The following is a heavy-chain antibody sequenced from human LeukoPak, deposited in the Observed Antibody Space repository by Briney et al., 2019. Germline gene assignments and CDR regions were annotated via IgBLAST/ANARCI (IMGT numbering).Heavy chain of an antibody. D-gene: IGHD3-16*01. CDR3: VRDLVFVWTPGDDFDF. J-gene: IGHJ4*02. CDR1: GFAFSAYW. CDR2: INEDATTI. Sequence: PGGSLRLSCAASGFAFSAYWMQWVRQAPGKGLEWVSRINEDATTISYADSVKGRFIISRDNSKKSLYLQMNNLRAEDTAVYYCVRDLVFVWTPGDDFDFWGQGTLVTVSS. V-gene: IGHV3-74*01.